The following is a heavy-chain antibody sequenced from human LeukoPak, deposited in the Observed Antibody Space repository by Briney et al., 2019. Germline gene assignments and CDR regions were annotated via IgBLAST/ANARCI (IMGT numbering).Heavy chain of an antibody. J-gene: IGHJ3*02. D-gene: IGHD3-10*01. CDR3: ARPNMVRGAQGAFDI. V-gene: IGHV1-69*05. CDR2: IIPIFGTA. CDR1: GATFSSYA. Sequence: ASVKVSCKASGATFSSYAISWVRQAPGQGLEWMGRIIPIFGTANYAQKFQGRVTITTDESTSTAYMELSSLRSEDTAVYYCARPNMVRGAQGAFDIWGQGTMVTVSS.